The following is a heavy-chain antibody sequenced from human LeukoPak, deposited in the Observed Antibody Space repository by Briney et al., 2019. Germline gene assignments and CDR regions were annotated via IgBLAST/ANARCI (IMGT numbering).Heavy chain of an antibody. V-gene: IGHV4-39*07. CDR1: GCSISSSSYY. J-gene: IGHJ5*02. D-gene: IGHD5-18*01. CDR2: IYYSGST. CDR3: AGDMWDTVRPFDDWFDP. Sequence: SETLSLTCTVSGCSISSSSYYWGWIRQPPGKGLEWIGSIYYSGSTYYNPSLKSRVTISVDTSKNQFSLKLSSVTAADTAVYYCAGDMWDTVRPFDDWFDPWGQGTLVTVSS.